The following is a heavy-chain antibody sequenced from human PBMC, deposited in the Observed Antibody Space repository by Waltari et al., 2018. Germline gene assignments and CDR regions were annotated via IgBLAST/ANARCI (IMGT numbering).Heavy chain of an antibody. CDR3: ARENWRSFDY. D-gene: IGHD2-8*02. CDR1: GFTFNIYW. Sequence: EVQLVESEGGLVQPGGSLRLSCAASGFTFNIYWMAWVRQAPGKGLEWVATISQDGRETYLVDSVKGRFTISRDNAETSLYLQMSSLRPDDTAVYYCARENWRSFDYWGQGALVTVSP. CDR2: ISQDGRET. J-gene: IGHJ4*02. V-gene: IGHV3-7*01.